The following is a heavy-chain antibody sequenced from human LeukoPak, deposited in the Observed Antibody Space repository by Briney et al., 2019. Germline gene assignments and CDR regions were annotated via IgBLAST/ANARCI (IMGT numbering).Heavy chain of an antibody. CDR3: AKDGGWCLSCVAFDI. V-gene: IGHV3-30*02. CDR2: IRYDGSNK. D-gene: IGHD2-8*01. Sequence: PGGSLRLSCAASGFTFSSYGMHWVRQAPGKGLEWVAFIRYDGSNKYYADSVKGRFTISRDNSKNTLYLQMNSLRAEDTAVYYCAKDGGWCLSCVAFDIWGQGTMVTVSS. CDR1: GFTFSSYG. J-gene: IGHJ3*02.